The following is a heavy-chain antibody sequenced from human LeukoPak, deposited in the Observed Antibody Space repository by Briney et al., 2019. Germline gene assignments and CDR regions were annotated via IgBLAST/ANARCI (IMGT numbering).Heavy chain of an antibody. D-gene: IGHD3-22*01. CDR2: IKQDGSEK. J-gene: IGHJ5*02. V-gene: IGHV3-7*03. CDR3: ASSKKGVYYDNWFDP. CDR1: GFTFSSYW. Sequence: PGGSLRLSCAASGFTFSSYWMSWVRQAPGKGLEWVANIKQDGSEKYYVDSVKGRFTISRDNAKNSLYLQMNSLRAEDTALYYCASSKKGVYYDNWFDPWGQGTLVTVSS.